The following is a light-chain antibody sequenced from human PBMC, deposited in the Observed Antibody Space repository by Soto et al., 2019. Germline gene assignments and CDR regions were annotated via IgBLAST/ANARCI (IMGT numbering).Light chain of an antibody. V-gene: IGLV2-8*01. CDR2: EVS. CDR3: NSYAGSNNLV. Sequence: QSALTQPPSASGSPGQSVTISCTGTSSDVGGYNYVSWYQQHPGKVPKLLIYEVSKRPSGVPARFSGSKSGNTASLTVSGLKAEDEADYYCNSYAGSNNLVFGGGTKLTVL. J-gene: IGLJ2*01. CDR1: SSDVGGYNY.